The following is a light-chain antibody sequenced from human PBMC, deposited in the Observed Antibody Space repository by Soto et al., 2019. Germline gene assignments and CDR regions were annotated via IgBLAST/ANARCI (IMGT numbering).Light chain of an antibody. J-gene: IGKJ1*01. Sequence: DIQMTQSPSTLSASVGDRVTITCRASQRISTWLAWYQQKPGKAPKLLIYKASTLESGVPSRFSGSGSGTEFTLTISCLQPDDFATYYCQQYNSYSSFGQGTNVEI. CDR3: QQYNSYSS. CDR1: QRISTW. CDR2: KAS. V-gene: IGKV1-5*03.